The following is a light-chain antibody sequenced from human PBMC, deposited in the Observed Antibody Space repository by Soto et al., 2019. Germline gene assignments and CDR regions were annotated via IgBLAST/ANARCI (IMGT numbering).Light chain of an antibody. CDR2: EVN. J-gene: IGLJ1*01. CDR3: CSYADNNTYV. Sequence: QSALTQPRSVSGSPGQSITISCTGSSSDVGSYNYVSWYQQHPGKVHKVVMFEVNKRPSWVSNRLSGSRSGKTASLTISGLQTEDEADYYCCSYADNNTYVFGSGTKVTV. CDR1: SSDVGSYNY. V-gene: IGLV2-11*01.